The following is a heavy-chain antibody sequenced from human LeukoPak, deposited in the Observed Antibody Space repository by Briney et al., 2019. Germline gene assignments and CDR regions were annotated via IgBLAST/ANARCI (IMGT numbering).Heavy chain of an antibody. Sequence: ASVKVSCKASGYTFTGYYMHWVRQAPGQGLEWMGWINPNSGGTNYAQKFQGWVTMTRDTSISTAYMELSRLRSDNTAVYYCARGIGTRGYDSSGYSTPYYFDYWGQGTLVTVSS. CDR1: GYTFTGYY. CDR2: INPNSGGT. D-gene: IGHD3-22*01. J-gene: IGHJ4*02. V-gene: IGHV1-2*04. CDR3: ARGIGTRGYDSSGYSTPYYFDY.